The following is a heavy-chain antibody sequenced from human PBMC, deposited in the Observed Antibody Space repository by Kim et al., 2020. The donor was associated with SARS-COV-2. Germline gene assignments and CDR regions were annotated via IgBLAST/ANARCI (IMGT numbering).Heavy chain of an antibody. CDR3: VIHAGIVDWDASSWYLDF. CDR2: ISPDGSST. D-gene: IGHD6-13*01. J-gene: IGHJ4*02. Sequence: GGSLRLSCEASGFTFSRYWMNWVRQGPGKGLLWVTRISPDGSSTSYADSVKGRFTVSRDNARNTLDLQMNSLRAEDTAVYYCVIHAGIVDWDASSWYLDFWGQGSLVTVSS. CDR1: GFTFSRYW. V-gene: IGHV3-74*01.